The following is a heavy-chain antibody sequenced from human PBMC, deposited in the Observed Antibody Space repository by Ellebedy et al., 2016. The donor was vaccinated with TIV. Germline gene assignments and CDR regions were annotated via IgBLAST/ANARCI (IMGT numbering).Heavy chain of an antibody. V-gene: IGHV4-59*01. CDR2: IYYSGST. D-gene: IGHD3-22*01. J-gene: IGHJ4*02. CDR3: ARALNYYDSSGYYPKSFDY. CDR1: GGSISSYY. Sequence: MPSETLSLTCTVSGGSISSYYWRWIRQPPGKGLEWIGYIYYSGSTNYNPSLKSRVTISVDTSKNQFSLKLSSVTAADTAVYYCARALNYYDSSGYYPKSFDYWGQGTLVTVSS.